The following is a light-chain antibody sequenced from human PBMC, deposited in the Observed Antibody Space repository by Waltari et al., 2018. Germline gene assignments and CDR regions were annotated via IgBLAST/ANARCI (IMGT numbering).Light chain of an antibody. Sequence: DIQMTQSPSSLSASVGDRVTITCRASQSISTYLNWFQQKPGKAPKLLIYAAANLQSGVPSRFSGSGSGTDFTLTISSLQPEDFATYYCQQSHDTPLTFGGGTKVEFK. CDR2: AAA. CDR3: QQSHDTPLT. J-gene: IGKJ4*01. V-gene: IGKV1-39*01. CDR1: QSISTY.